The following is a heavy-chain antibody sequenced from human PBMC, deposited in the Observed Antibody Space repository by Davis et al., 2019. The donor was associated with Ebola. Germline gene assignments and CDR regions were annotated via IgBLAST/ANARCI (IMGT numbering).Heavy chain of an antibody. Sequence: MPGGSLRLSCAVSGGSISSSNWWSWVRQPPGKGLEWIGEIYHSGSTNYNPSLKSRVTISVDTSKNQFSLKLSSVTAADTAVYYCARSFVAGDWYFDLWGRGTLVTVSS. CDR2: IYHSGST. CDR3: ARSFVAGDWYFDL. J-gene: IGHJ2*01. V-gene: IGHV4-4*02. CDR1: GGSISSSNW. D-gene: IGHD6-19*01.